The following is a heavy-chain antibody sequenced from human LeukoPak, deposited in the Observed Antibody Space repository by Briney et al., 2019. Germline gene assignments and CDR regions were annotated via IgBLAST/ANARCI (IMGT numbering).Heavy chain of an antibody. CDR1: GFTFSSYG. V-gene: IGHV3-30*02. CDR3: AKFGLYCTTTSCSMRDY. CDR2: IRYDGSNK. Sequence: GGSLRLSCAASGFTFSSYGMHWVRQAPGKGLEWVAFIRYDGSNKYYADSVKGRFTISRDNSKNTLYLQMNSLRAEDTAVYYCAKFGLYCTTTSCSMRDYWGQGTLVTVSS. J-gene: IGHJ4*02. D-gene: IGHD2-2*01.